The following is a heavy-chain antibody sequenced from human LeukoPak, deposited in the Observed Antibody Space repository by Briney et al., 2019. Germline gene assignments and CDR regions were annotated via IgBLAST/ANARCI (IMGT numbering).Heavy chain of an antibody. Sequence: ASVKVSCKASGYTFTSYGISWVRQAPGQGLEWMGWINPNSGGTNYAQKFQGRVTMTRDTSISTAYMELSRLRSDDTAVYYCAREGAAGFATSYDYWGQGTLVTVSS. J-gene: IGHJ4*02. CDR1: GYTFTSYG. CDR3: AREGAAGFATSYDY. D-gene: IGHD6-13*01. CDR2: INPNSGGT. V-gene: IGHV1-2*02.